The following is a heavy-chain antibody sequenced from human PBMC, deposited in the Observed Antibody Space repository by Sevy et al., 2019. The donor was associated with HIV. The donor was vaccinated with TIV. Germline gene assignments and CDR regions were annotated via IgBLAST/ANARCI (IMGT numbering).Heavy chain of an antibody. J-gene: IGHJ4*02. V-gene: IGHV3-33*01. Sequence: WGSLRLSCAATGFTFSNYAMHWVRQAPGKGMEWVAIIWSDGAYQYHGDSVKGRFTISRDNSKNTLYLQMNNVRVEDTAVYYCARGGYYYDNAAYYALDSWGQGTLFTVSS. D-gene: IGHD3-22*01. CDR2: IWSDGAYQ. CDR1: GFTFSNYA. CDR3: ARGGYYYDNAAYYALDS.